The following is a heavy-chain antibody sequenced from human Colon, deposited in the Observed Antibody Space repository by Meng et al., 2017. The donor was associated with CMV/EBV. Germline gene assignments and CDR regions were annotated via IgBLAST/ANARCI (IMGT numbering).Heavy chain of an antibody. CDR1: GFTFSDYY. CDR3: AREERGSGWSADY. CDR2: VNREGSNT. J-gene: IGHJ4*02. Sequence: GGSLRLSCAASGFTFSDYYMSWIRQAPGKGLVWVSSVNREGSNTNYADSVKGRFTISRDNARNTLYLQMNSLRVEDTAVYYCAREERGSGWSADYWGQGTLVTVSS. V-gene: IGHV3-74*01. D-gene: IGHD6-19*01.